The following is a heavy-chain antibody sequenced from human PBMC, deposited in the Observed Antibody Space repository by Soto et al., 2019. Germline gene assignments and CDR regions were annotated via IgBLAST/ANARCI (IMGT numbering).Heavy chain of an antibody. CDR2: IYYSGST. D-gene: IGHD3-10*01. J-gene: IGHJ6*02. V-gene: IGHV4-31*03. Sequence: PSETLSLTCTVSGGSISIGGYYWSWILQHPGKGLEWIGYIYYSGSTYYNPSLKSRVTISVDTSKNQFSLKLSSVTAADTAVYYCARATITMVRGGRGYGMDVWGQGTTVTVSS. CDR3: ARATITMVRGGRGYGMDV. CDR1: GGSISIGGYY.